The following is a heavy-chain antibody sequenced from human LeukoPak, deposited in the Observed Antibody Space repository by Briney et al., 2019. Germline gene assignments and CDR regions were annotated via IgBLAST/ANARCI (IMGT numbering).Heavy chain of an antibody. CDR3: ARGTRIFGALYYFDY. CDR2: INHSGST. V-gene: IGHV4-34*01. J-gene: IGHJ4*02. D-gene: IGHD3-3*01. CDR1: GGSFSGYY. Sequence: SETLSLTCAVYGGSFSGYYWSWIRQPPGKGLEWIGEINHSGSTNYNPSLKSRVTISVDTSKNQFSLKLSSVTAADTAVYYCARGTRIFGALYYFDYWGQGTLVTVSS.